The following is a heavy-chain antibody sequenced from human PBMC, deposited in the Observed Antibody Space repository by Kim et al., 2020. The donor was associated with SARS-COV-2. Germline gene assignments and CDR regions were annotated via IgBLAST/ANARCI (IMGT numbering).Heavy chain of an antibody. Sequence: GGSLRLSCAASGFTFDNYVMTWVRQAPGKGLEWVSGISGSGGNTYYADSVKGRLTISRDNSKNTLYLQMDSRRAEDTALYYCAKDRNGSSASSFGMDVWGQGTTVTVSS. CDR2: ISGSGGNT. V-gene: IGHV3-23*01. CDR3: AKDRNGSSASSFGMDV. D-gene: IGHD2-2*01. CDR1: GFTFDNYV. J-gene: IGHJ6*02.